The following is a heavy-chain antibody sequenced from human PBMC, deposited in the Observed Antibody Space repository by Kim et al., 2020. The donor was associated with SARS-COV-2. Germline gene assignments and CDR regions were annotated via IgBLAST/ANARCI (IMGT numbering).Heavy chain of an antibody. CDR2: ISYDGSNK. CDR3: AKGVTMVRGVGSNPNC. CDR1: GFTFSSYG. Sequence: GGSLRLSCAASGFTFSSYGMHWVRQAPGKGLEWVAVISYDGSNKYYADSVKGRFTISRDNSKNTLYLQMNSLRAEDTAVYYCAKGVTMVRGVGSNPNCWGQGTLVTVSS. D-gene: IGHD3-10*01. J-gene: IGHJ4*02. V-gene: IGHV3-30*18.